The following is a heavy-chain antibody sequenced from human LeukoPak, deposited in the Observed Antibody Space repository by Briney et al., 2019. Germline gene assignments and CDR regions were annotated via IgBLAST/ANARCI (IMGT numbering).Heavy chain of an antibody. J-gene: IGHJ4*02. CDR1: GFTFSNYA. D-gene: IGHD6-6*01. CDR3: VKDQGEAIVPRRFDY. CDR2: IYFSSGNT. Sequence: PGGSLRLSCAASGFTFSNYAMSWVRQAPGKGLEWVSSIYFSSGNTYSADSVKGRFTISRDNSRNTLYLQMNSLRAEDTAVYYCVKDQGEAIVPRRFDYWGQGTLVTVSS. V-gene: IGHV3-23*01.